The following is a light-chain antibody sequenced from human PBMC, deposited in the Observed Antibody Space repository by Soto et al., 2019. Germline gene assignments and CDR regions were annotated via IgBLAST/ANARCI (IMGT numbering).Light chain of an antibody. J-gene: IGKJ3*01. CDR2: AAS. V-gene: IGKV1-39*01. CDR3: QQSYSTPFT. CDR1: QSISNS. Sequence: DIQMTQSPSSLSASVGDRVTISCRASQSISNSLNWYQQKPGKAPKLLIYAASSLQSGVPSRFSDSGSGTDFTLTISRLQPEYFASYYCQQSYSTPFTFGPGTKVDIK.